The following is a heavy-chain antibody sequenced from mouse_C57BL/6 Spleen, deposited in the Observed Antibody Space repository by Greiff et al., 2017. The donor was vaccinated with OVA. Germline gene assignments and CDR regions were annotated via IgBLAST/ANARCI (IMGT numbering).Heavy chain of an antibody. V-gene: IGHV5-4*03. Sequence: EVKLVESGGGLVKPGGSLKLSCAASGFTFSSYAMSWVRQTPEKRLEWVATISDGGSYTYYPDNVKGRFTISRDNAKNNLYLQMSHLKSEDTAMYYCARVYYYGSSPSWYFDVWGTGTTVTVSS. CDR1: GFTFSSYA. CDR3: ARVYYYGSSPSWYFDV. D-gene: IGHD1-1*01. J-gene: IGHJ1*03. CDR2: ISDGGSYT.